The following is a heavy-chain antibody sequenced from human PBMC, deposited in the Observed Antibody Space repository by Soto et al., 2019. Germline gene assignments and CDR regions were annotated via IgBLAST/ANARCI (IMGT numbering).Heavy chain of an antibody. D-gene: IGHD2-21*02. V-gene: IGHV4-30-4*01. CDR2: ISYRVDT. J-gene: IGHJ4*02. CDR1: GDSFSSDDYY. CDR3: ARVAGVAYCGGDCYHFDY. Sequence: PSETLSLTCTVSGDSFSSDDYYWSWIRQPPGKGLEWIGYISYRVDTYYSPSLKSRVTMSIDTSKNQFSLNVSSLTAADTAVYYCARVAGVAYCGGDCYHFDYWGQGTLVTVSS.